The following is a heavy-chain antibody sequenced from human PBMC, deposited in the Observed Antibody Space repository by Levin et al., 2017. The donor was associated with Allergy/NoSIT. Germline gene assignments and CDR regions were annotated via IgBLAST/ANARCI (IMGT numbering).Heavy chain of an antibody. Sequence: GESLKISCAASGFTFSSYSMNWVRQAPGKGLEWVSSISSSSSYIYYADSVKGRFTISRDNAKNSLYLQMNSLRAEDTAVYYCARDQYGDYANWYFDLWGRGTLVTVSS. CDR2: ISSSSSYI. V-gene: IGHV3-21*01. D-gene: IGHD4-17*01. CDR1: GFTFSSYS. J-gene: IGHJ2*01. CDR3: ARDQYGDYANWYFDL.